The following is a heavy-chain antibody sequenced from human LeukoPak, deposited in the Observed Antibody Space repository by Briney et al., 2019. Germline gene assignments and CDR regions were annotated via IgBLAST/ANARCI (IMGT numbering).Heavy chain of an antibody. D-gene: IGHD3-10*01. Sequence: SETLSLTCAVYGGSFSGYYWSWIRQPPGKGLEWIGEINHSGSTNYNPSLKSRVTISVDTSKNQFSLKLSSVTAADTAVYYCATPSGNYYGSGSYNHYGMDVWGKGTTVTVSS. CDR2: INHSGST. CDR3: ATPSGNYYGSGSYNHYGMDV. CDR1: GGSFSGYY. V-gene: IGHV4-34*01. J-gene: IGHJ6*04.